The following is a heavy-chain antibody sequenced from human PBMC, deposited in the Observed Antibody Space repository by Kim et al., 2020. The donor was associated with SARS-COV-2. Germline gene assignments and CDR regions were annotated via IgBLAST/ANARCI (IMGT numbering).Heavy chain of an antibody. V-gene: IGHV3-33*06. Sequence: SSGSHKHSADSVKGRFTISNDNSKNMVYLQMNSLRAEDTAVYYCANFESWGQGTLVTVSS. J-gene: IGHJ4*02. CDR3: ANFES. CDR2: SSGSHK.